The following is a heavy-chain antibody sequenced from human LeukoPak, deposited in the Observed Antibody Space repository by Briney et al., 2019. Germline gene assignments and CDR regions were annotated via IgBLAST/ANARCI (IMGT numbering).Heavy chain of an antibody. CDR2: INWSGGST. V-gene: IGHV3-20*04. Sequence: PGGSLRLSCAASGFTFDDYGMSWVRQAPGKGLEWVSGINWSGGSTGYADSVKGRFTISRDNAKNSLYLQMNSLRAEDTALYYCARWYCSSTSCYLFDYWGQGTLVTVSS. CDR1: GFTFDDYG. J-gene: IGHJ4*02. D-gene: IGHD2-2*01. CDR3: ARWYCSSTSCYLFDY.